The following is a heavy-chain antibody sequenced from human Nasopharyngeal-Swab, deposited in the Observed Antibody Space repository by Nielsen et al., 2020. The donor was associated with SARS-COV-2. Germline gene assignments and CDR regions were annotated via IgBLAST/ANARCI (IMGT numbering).Heavy chain of an antibody. V-gene: IGHV3-48*03. CDR2: ISSSGSTI. D-gene: IGHD3-3*01. CDR1: GFTFSSYE. J-gene: IGHJ4*02. Sequence: GESLKISCAASGFTFSSYETNWVRQAPGKGLEWVSYISSSGSTIYYADSVKGRFTISRDNAKNSLYLQMNSLRPEDTAVYYCARETLEAASSHFDYWGQGTLVTVSS. CDR3: ARETLEAASSHFDY.